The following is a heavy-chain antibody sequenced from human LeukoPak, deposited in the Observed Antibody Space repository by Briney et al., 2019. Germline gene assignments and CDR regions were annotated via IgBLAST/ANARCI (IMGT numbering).Heavy chain of an antibody. Sequence: PGGSLRLSXAASGFTFSSYSMNWVRQAPGKGLEWVSYISSSSSIIYYADSVKGRFTISRDNAKNSLYLQMNSLRAEDTAVYYCARDELYYYDSSGYFSFDYWGQGTLVTVSS. V-gene: IGHV3-48*01. CDR1: GFTFSSYS. CDR3: ARDELYYYDSSGYFSFDY. J-gene: IGHJ4*02. D-gene: IGHD3-22*01. CDR2: ISSSSSII.